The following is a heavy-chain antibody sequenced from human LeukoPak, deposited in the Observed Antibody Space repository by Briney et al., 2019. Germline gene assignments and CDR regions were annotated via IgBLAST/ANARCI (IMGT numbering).Heavy chain of an antibody. J-gene: IGHJ4*02. V-gene: IGHV3-23*01. CDR2: ISGSGGST. CDR3: AKGPRSGIAVAGKVFDY. CDR1: GFTFSSYA. Sequence: GGSLRLSCAASGFTFSSYAMSWVRQAPGKGLEWVSAISGSGGSTYYADSVKGRFPISRDNSKNTLYLQMNSLRAEDTAVYYCAKGPRSGIAVAGKVFDYWGQGTLVTVSS. D-gene: IGHD6-19*01.